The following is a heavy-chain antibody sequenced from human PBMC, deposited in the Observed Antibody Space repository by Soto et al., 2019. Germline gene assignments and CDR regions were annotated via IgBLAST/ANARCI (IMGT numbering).Heavy chain of an antibody. V-gene: IGHV1-18*01. CDR3: GREGYYERSGSRNYHNYAIDV. CDR1: GYTFSSYG. Sequence: QVHLVQSGGEVKKPGASVKVFCKTSGYTFSSYGFNWVRQDPGRGLEWMGWISPYIDYTYYAQKFTGGVMMPTDTYTKTPYSELRSLRSDDTALYYCGREGYYERSGSRNYHNYAIDVWCQGTPVIVS. J-gene: IGHJ6*01. CDR2: ISPYIDYT. D-gene: IGHD3-22*01.